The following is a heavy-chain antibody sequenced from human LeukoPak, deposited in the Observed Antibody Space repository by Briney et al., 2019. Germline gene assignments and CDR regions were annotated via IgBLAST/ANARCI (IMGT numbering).Heavy chain of an antibody. J-gene: IGHJ2*01. D-gene: IGHD3-10*02. CDR2: IYSGGNT. Sequence: GGSLRLSCAASGFTVSSNYMSWVRQAPGKGLEWVSVIYSGGNTYYADSVKGRFIISRDNSKNTLYLQMNSLRADDTAVYYCARHTTVPGHWYFDLWGRGTLVTVSS. V-gene: IGHV3-66*04. CDR1: GFTVSSNY. CDR3: ARHTTVPGHWYFDL.